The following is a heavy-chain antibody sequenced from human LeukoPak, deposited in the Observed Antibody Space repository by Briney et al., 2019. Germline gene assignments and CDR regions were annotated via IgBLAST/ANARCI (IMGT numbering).Heavy chain of an antibody. CDR2: ISGSAGGT. CDR3: TEDPLDY. V-gene: IGHV3-23*01. Sequence: GVSVTLSCVAYRFTLYSLHMRWLRQAPGKGLEWVSGISGSAGGTFYSDSVRGRFTISRDSPKNTLYLQMNSLRVEDTAVYYGTEDPLDYWGEGTLVTVSS. J-gene: IGHJ4*02. CDR1: RFTLYSLH.